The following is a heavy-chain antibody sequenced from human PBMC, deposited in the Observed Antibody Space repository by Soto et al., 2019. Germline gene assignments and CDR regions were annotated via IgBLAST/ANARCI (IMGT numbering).Heavy chain of an antibody. D-gene: IGHD2-2*01. CDR3: ARVGYCSSTSCYGGHYYYYGMDV. CDR1: RDSVSSNSAA. V-gene: IGHV6-1*01. CDR2: TYYRSKWYN. Sequence: SQTLSLTCAISRDSVSSNSAAWNWIRQSPSRGLEWLGRTYYRSKWYNDYAVSVKSRITINPDTSKNQFSLQLNSVTPEDTAVYYCARVGYCSSTSCYGGHYYYYGMDVWGQGTTVTVSS. J-gene: IGHJ6*02.